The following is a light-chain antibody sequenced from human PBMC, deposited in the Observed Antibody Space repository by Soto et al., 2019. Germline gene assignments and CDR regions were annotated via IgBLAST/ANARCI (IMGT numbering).Light chain of an antibody. CDR2: GAS. CDR3: QQYGSSSEIT. V-gene: IGKV3-20*01. Sequence: SVLTQSPGTLSLSPGERATLSCRAGQSVAGSYLAWYQQKPGQAPRLLIYGASSRATGFPDRFSGSGSGTDFTLTISGLEPEDSAVYYCQQYGSSSEITFGQGTRLEIK. CDR1: QSVAGSY. J-gene: IGKJ5*01.